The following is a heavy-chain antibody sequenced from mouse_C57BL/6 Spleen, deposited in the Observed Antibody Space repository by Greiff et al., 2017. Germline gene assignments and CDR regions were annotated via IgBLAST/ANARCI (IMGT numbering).Heavy chain of an antibody. V-gene: IGHV5-6*01. D-gene: IGHD2-4*01. J-gene: IGHJ2*01. Sequence: EVKVVESGGDLVKPGGSLKLSCAASGFTFSSYGMSWVRQTPDKRLEWVATISSGGSYTYYPDSVKGRFTISRDNAKNTLYLQMSSLKSEDTAMYYCARHDDYDGYFDYWGQGTTLTVSS. CDR1: GFTFSSYG. CDR2: ISSGGSYT. CDR3: ARHDDYDGYFDY.